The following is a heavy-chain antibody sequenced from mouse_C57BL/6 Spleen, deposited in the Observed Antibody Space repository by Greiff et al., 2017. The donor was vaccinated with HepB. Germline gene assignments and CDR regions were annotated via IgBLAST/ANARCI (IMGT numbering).Heavy chain of an antibody. CDR3: ARRSPSTTVGADY. CDR1: GYTFTSYW. V-gene: IGHV1-64*01. D-gene: IGHD1-1*01. J-gene: IGHJ2*01. Sequence: VQLQQPGAELVKPGASVKLSCKASGYTFTSYWMHWVKQRPGQGLEWIGMIHPNSGSTNYNHKFTSKATLTVDKSASTAYMQLSSLTSQDSAVYYCARRSPSTTVGADYWGQGTTLTVSS. CDR2: IHPNSGST.